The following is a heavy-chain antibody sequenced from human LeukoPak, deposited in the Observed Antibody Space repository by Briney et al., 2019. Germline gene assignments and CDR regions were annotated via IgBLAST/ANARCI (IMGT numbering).Heavy chain of an antibody. CDR2: IYYSGST. J-gene: IGHJ5*02. CDR3: ARHALPYFPNYDFWSGYYLNWFDP. D-gene: IGHD3-3*01. Sequence: SETLSLTCTVSGGSISSSSYYWGWIRQPPGKGLEWIGSIYYSGSTYYNPSLKSRVTISVDTSKNPFSLKLSSVTAADTAVYYCARHALPYFPNYDFWSGYYLNWFDPWGQGTLVTVSS. CDR1: GGSISSSSYY. V-gene: IGHV4-39*01.